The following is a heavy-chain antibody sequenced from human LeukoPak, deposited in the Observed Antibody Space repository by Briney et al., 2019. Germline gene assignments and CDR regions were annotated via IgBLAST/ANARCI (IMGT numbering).Heavy chain of an antibody. Sequence: PGTSLRLSCVASGFTSNNYGMHWVRQAPGKGLEWVAVIWYDGGNKYYADSVKGRFTISRDNSKNTLYLQMNSLRAEDTAVYYCAKDPGGGDWWYFDYWGQGALVTVSP. CDR1: GFTSNNYG. J-gene: IGHJ4*02. CDR3: AKDPGGGDWWYFDY. CDR2: IWYDGGNK. V-gene: IGHV3-33*06. D-gene: IGHD2-21*02.